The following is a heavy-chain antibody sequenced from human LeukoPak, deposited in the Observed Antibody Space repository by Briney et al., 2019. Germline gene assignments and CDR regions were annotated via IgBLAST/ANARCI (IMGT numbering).Heavy chain of an antibody. CDR3: ASSLDYGDYYFDY. D-gene: IGHD4-17*01. CDR2: IYYSGST. V-gene: IGHV4-39*01. J-gene: IGHJ4*02. Sequence: SETLSPTCTVSGGSISSSSYYWGWIRQPPGKGLEWIGSIYYSGSTYYNPSLKSRVTISVDTSKNQFSLKLSSVTAADTAVYYCASSLDYGDYYFDYWGQGTLVTVSS. CDR1: GGSISSSSYY.